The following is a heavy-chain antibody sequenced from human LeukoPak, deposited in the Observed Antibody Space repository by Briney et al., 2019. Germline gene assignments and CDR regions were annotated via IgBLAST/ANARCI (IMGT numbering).Heavy chain of an antibody. CDR1: GFTFSSYG. Sequence: GGSLRLSCAASGFTFSSYGMHWVRQAPGKGLEWVAVTSYDGSNKYYADSVKGRFTVSRDNSKNTLYLQMNSLRAEDTAVYYCAKDLVPAAPAYYGMDVWGQGTTVTVSS. V-gene: IGHV3-30*18. CDR2: TSYDGSNK. J-gene: IGHJ6*02. D-gene: IGHD2-2*01. CDR3: AKDLVPAAPAYYGMDV.